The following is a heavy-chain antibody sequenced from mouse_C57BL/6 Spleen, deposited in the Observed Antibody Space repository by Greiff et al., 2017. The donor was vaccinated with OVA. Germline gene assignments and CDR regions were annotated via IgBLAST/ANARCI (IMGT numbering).Heavy chain of an antibody. V-gene: IGHV1-78*01. CDR3: ATSPYYSKGPFDY. CDR2: IYPRDGST. CDR1: GYTFTDHT. Sequence: VKLQESDAELVKPGASVKISCKVSGYTFTDHTIHWMKQRPEQGLEWIGYIYPRDGSTKYNEKFKGKATLTADKSSSTAYMQLNSLTSEDSAVYFCATSPYYSKGPFDYWGQGTTLTVSS. J-gene: IGHJ2*01. D-gene: IGHD2-5*01.